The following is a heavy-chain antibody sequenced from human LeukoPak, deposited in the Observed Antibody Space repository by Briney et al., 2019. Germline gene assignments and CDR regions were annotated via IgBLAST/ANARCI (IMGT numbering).Heavy chain of an antibody. CDR3: ARDRGDWDAFDI. J-gene: IGHJ3*02. Sequence: ASVNVSCKASGYTFTGYHMHWVRQAPGQGLEWMGWINPNSGGTNYAQKFQGRVTVTRDTSITTAYMELSRLRSDDTAVYYCARDRGDWDAFDIWGQGTMVTVSS. CDR1: GYTFTGYH. CDR2: INPNSGGT. V-gene: IGHV1-2*02. D-gene: IGHD3-10*01.